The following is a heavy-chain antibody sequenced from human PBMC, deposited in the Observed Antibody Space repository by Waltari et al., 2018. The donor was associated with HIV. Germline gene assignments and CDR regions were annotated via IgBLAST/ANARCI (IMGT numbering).Heavy chain of an antibody. V-gene: IGHV3-11*01. J-gene: IGHJ4*02. CDR2: VSHTGTDT. Sequence: QVQVVESGGGLVKPGGSLRLSCRYSGFPFSDYFMSWIRQTPRKVLELLAYVSHTGTDTFYADSLRGRFAVSRDNSRNSLYLDLNKLTTEDSGIYYCARESSVWDFWGQGILVTVSS. CDR1: GFPFSDYF. CDR3: ARESSVWDF. D-gene: IGHD6-19*01.